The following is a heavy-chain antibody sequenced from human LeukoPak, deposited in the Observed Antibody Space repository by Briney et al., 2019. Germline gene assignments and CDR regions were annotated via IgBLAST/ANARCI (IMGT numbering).Heavy chain of an antibody. Sequence: GGSLRLSCVASGFSFSAYAMHWVRQAPGKGLDWVAITSRGVRNTFYADSVQGRFTISRDNFKNTLYLQMNRLRVEDTAVYFCARDKGEGIYYFYMDVWGKGTTVTVSS. CDR3: ARDKGEGIYYFYMDV. V-gene: IGHV3-30-3*01. J-gene: IGHJ6*03. D-gene: IGHD3-16*01. CDR2: TSRGVRNT. CDR1: GFSFSAYA.